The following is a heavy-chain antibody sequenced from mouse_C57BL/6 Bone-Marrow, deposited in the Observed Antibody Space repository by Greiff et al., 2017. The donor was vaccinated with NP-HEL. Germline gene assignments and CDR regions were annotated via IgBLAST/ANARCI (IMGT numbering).Heavy chain of an antibody. CDR3: ARRYYGILYAMDY. J-gene: IGHJ4*01. D-gene: IGHD2-1*01. Sequence: QVQLKQPGAELVMPGASVKLSCKASGYTFTSYWMHWVKQRPGQGLEWIGEIDPSDSYTNYNQKFKGKSTLTVDKSSSTAYMQLSSLTSEDSAVYYCARRYYGILYAMDYWGQGTSVTVSS. V-gene: IGHV1-69*01. CDR2: IDPSDSYT. CDR1: GYTFTSYW.